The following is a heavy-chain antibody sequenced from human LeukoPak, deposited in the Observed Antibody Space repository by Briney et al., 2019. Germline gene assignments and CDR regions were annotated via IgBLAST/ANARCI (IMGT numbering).Heavy chain of an antibody. CDR1: GYSFTSYW. Sequence: GESLKISCKGSGYSFTSYWIGWVRQMPGKGLEWMGIIYPGDSDTRYSPSFQGQVTISADKSISTAYLQWSSLKASDTAMYYCARRLVDSGRLRTDYYFDYWGQGTLVTVSS. D-gene: IGHD1-26*01. J-gene: IGHJ4*02. CDR2: IYPGDSDT. CDR3: ARRLVDSGRLRTDYYFDY. V-gene: IGHV5-51*01.